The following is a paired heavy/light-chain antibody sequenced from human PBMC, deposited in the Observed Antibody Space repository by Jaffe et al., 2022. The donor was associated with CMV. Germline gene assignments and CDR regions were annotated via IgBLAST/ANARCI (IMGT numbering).Heavy chain of an antibody. CDR3: VRDPNWGSGY. Sequence: EVQLVQSGGGLVKPGGSLRLSCTTSGFTFTNFDMNWVRQAPGKGLEWVSSIDTTSRRISYADSVKGRFTISRDNAKNSLFLQMNSLRAEDTAIYYCVRDPNWGSGYWGQGALVTVSS. V-gene: IGHV3-21*01. CDR1: GFTFTNFD. D-gene: IGHD7-27*01. CDR2: IDTTSRRI. J-gene: IGHJ4*02.
Light chain of an antibody. CDR1: QSLVHSDGITY. J-gene: IGKJ3*01. V-gene: IGKV2-30*02. CDR2: SVS. CDR3: MQGTHWPPGFT. Sequence: DVVMTQSPLSLPVTLGQPASISCRSSQSLVHSDGITYLSWFQQRPGQSPRRLIYSVSNRDSGVPDRFSGSGSGTDFTLKISRVEAEDVGVYYCMQGTHWPPGFTFGPGTKVEIK.